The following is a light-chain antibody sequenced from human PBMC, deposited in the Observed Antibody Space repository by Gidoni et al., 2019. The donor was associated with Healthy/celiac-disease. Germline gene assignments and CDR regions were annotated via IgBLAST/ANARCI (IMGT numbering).Light chain of an antibody. V-gene: IGKV1-39*01. CDR1: QSISSY. CDR3: QQSYSTPRT. Sequence: GDRVTITCRASQSISSYLNWYQQKPGKAPKLLIYAASSLQSGVPSRFSGSGSGTDFTLTISSLQPEDFATYYCQQSYSTPRTCGQGTKVEIK. J-gene: IGKJ1*01. CDR2: AAS.